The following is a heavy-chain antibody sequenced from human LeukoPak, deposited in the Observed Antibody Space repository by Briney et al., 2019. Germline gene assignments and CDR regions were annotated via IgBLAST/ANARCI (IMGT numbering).Heavy chain of an antibody. CDR3: ARKLFYYYGSGSYYGY. CDR2: INPNSGGT. J-gene: IGHJ4*02. Sequence: GASVKVSYKASGYTFTGYYMHWVRQAPGQGLEWMGWINPNSGGTNYAQKFQGRVTMTRDTSISTAYMELSRLRSDDTAVYYCARKLFYYYGSGSYYGYWGQGTLVTVSS. V-gene: IGHV1-2*02. D-gene: IGHD3-10*01. CDR1: GYTFTGYY.